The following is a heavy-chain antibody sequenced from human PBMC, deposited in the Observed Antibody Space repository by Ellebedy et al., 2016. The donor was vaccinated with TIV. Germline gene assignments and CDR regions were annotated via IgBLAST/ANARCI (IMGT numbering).Heavy chain of an antibody. CDR3: ARAPMVRGVIYYFDY. V-gene: IGHV4-30-2*01. Sequence: SETLSLTXAVSGGSISSGGYSWSWIRQPPGKGLEWIGYIYHSGSTYYNPSLKSRVTISVDRSKNQFSLKLSSVTAADTAVYYCARAPMVRGVIYYFDYWGQGTLVTVSS. CDR2: IYHSGST. D-gene: IGHD3-10*01. CDR1: GGSISSGGYS. J-gene: IGHJ4*02.